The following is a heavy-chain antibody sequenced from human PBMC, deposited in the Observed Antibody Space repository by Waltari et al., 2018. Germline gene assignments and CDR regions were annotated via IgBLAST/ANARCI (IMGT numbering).Heavy chain of an antibody. Sequence: EKQLVESGGGLVQPGGSLRLSCVAYGFGFDAYAMHWVRNSPGKGLEWVSGISWDSDMIGYGESVKGRFTISRDNAKNSLYLQMESLRAEDTALYYCGKDIAFGHFYYGLDVWGQGTTVTVSS. V-gene: IGHV3-9*01. CDR2: ISWDSDMI. CDR3: GKDIAFGHFYYGLDV. CDR1: GFGFDAYA. J-gene: IGHJ6*02. D-gene: IGHD3-10*01.